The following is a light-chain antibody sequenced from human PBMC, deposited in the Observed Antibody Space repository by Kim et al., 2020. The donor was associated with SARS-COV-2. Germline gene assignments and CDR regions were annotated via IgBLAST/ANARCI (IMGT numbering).Light chain of an antibody. Sequence: SPGERAPLSCRSSQSISSGLAWYQQQPGQAPRLLMYGASTRATGIPARFSGSGSGTEFTLTISSLQSEDFAVYYCHQYDSWPPYNFGLGTKVDIK. J-gene: IGKJ2*01. CDR2: GAS. CDR3: HQYDSWPPYN. V-gene: IGKV3-15*01. CDR1: QSISSG.